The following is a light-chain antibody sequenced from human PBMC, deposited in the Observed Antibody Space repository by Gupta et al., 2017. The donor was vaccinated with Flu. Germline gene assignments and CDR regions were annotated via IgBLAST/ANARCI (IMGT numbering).Light chain of an antibody. Sequence: ATLSLSPGERATLSCRASQSGSRYLAWYQQKPGQAPRLLIYDASNRDTGIPARFSGSGSGTDFTLTISSREPEDFAVYYCQQRSNRPPYTFGQGTKLQIK. J-gene: IGKJ2*01. CDR3: QQRSNRPPYT. CDR1: QSGSRY. CDR2: DAS. V-gene: IGKV3-11*01.